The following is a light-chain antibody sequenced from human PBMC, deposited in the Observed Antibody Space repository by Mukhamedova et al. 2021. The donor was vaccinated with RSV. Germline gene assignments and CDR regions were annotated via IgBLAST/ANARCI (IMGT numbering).Light chain of an antibody. V-gene: IGKV1-12*01. J-gene: IGKJ4*01. CDR2: AAS. Sequence: WYQRRVHGKAPKLPTYAASNLQSGVPPRFSGSGSGTDFTLTISSLQPEDFATYYCQQGHRLPLTFGGGTKVEI. CDR3: QQGHRLPLT.